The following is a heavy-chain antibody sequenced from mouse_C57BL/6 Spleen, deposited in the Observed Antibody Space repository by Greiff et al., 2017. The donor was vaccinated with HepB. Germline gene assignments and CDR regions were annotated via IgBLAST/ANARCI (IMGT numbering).Heavy chain of an antibody. CDR1: GYTFTSYW. CDR2: INPSNGGT. V-gene: IGHV1-53*01. Sequence: QVQLKQPGTELVKPGASVKLSCKASGYTFTSYWMHWVKQRPGQGLEWIGNINPSNGGTNYNEKFKSKATLTVDKSSSTAYMQLSSLTSEDSAVYYCARGNYYGSSPYWYFDVWGTGTTVTVSS. D-gene: IGHD1-1*01. CDR3: ARGNYYGSSPYWYFDV. J-gene: IGHJ1*03.